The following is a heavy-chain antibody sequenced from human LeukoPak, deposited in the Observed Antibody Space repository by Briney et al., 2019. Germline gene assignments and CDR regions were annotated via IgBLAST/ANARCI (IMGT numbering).Heavy chain of an antibody. CDR1: GGSFSGYY. Sequence: SETLSLTCAVYGGSFSGYYWSWIRQPPGKGLEWIGEINHSGSTNYNPSLKSRVTISVDTSKNQFSLKLSSVTAADTAVYYCARGGGYCSSTSCYRLGFAYWGQGTLVTVSS. J-gene: IGHJ4*02. CDR2: INHSGST. D-gene: IGHD2-2*02. V-gene: IGHV4-34*01. CDR3: ARGGGYCSSTSCYRLGFAY.